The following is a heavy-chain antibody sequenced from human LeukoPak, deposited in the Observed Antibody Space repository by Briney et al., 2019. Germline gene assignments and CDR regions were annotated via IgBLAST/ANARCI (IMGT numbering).Heavy chain of an antibody. D-gene: IGHD6-13*01. CDR2: INHSGST. CDR1: GGSFSGYY. Sequence: SETLSLTCAVYGGSFSGYYWSWIRQPPGKGLEWIGEINHSGSTNYNPSLKSRVTISVDTSKNQFSLKLSSVTAADTAVYYCARHRGYSSSWYPLDYYYYYMDVWGKGTTVTISS. J-gene: IGHJ6*03. CDR3: ARHRGYSSSWYPLDYYYYYMDV. V-gene: IGHV4-34*01.